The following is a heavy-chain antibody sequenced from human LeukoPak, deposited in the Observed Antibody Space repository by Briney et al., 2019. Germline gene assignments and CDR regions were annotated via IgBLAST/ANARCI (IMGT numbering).Heavy chain of an antibody. CDR3: TRDAGTRLKYSFGYGDY. D-gene: IGHD5-18*01. V-gene: IGHV3-48*03. Sequence: GGSLRLSCAASGFTFSSYEMNWVRQAPGKGLEWISYISASGTITHYADAVKGRFTISRVNAKSSLYLQMNSLRAEDTAVYYCTRDAGTRLKYSFGYGDYWGQGALVTVSS. CDR2: ISASGTIT. J-gene: IGHJ4*02. CDR1: GFTFSSYE.